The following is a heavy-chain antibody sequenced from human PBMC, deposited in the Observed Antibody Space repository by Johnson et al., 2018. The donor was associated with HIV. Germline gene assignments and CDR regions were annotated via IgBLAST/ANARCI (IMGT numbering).Heavy chain of an antibody. V-gene: IGHV3-30-3*01. J-gene: IGHJ3*01. CDR3: AREGVSGSYYDAFDL. CDR2: ISYDGSNE. CDR1: GFTFSSYA. Sequence: QVQLVESGGGLVQPGGSLRLSCAASGFTFSSYALHWVRQAPGKGLDWVAIISYDGSNEYYADSVKGRFTISRDNSKNTLFLQMDILRADDTAVYYCAREGVSGSYYDAFDLWGQGTMVTVSS. D-gene: IGHD1-26*01.